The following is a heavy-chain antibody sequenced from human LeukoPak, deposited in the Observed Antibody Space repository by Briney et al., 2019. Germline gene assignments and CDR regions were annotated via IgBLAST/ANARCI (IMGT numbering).Heavy chain of an antibody. Sequence: GASVKVSCKASGYTFTSYDINWVRQATGQGLEWMGWMNPNSGNTGYAQKFQGRVTMTRSTSISTAYMELSSLRSEDTAVYYCARADCSSTSCYTAYYYYGMDVWGQGTTVTVSS. CDR3: ARADCSSTSCYTAYYYYGMDV. J-gene: IGHJ6*02. D-gene: IGHD2-2*02. CDR1: GYTFTSYD. V-gene: IGHV1-8*01. CDR2: MNPNSGNT.